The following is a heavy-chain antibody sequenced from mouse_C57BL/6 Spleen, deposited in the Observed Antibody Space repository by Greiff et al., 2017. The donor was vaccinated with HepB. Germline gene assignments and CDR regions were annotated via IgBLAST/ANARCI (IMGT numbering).Heavy chain of an antibody. V-gene: IGHV7-3*01. D-gene: IGHD1-1*01. Sequence: EVQGVESGGGLVQPGGSLSLSCAASGFTFTDYYMSWVRQPPGKALEWLGFIRNKANGYTTEYSASVKGRFTISRDNSQSILYLQMNALRAEDSATYYCARFSPPYYGSSYFDYWGQGTTLTVSS. CDR1: GFTFTDYY. J-gene: IGHJ2*01. CDR2: IRNKANGYTT. CDR3: ARFSPPYYGSSYFDY.